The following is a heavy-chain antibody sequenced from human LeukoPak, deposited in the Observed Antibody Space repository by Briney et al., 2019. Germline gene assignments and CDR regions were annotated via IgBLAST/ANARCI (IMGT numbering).Heavy chain of an antibody. J-gene: IGHJ4*02. CDR2: IIPILGIA. Sequence: ASVKVSCKASGGTFSSYAISWVRQAPGQGLEWMGRIIPILGIANYAQKFQGRVTITADKSTSTAYMELSSLRSEDTAVYYCARDPDPGIAAAATPLDYWGQGTLVIVSS. V-gene: IGHV1-69*04. D-gene: IGHD6-13*01. CDR1: GGTFSSYA. CDR3: ARDPDPGIAAAATPLDY.